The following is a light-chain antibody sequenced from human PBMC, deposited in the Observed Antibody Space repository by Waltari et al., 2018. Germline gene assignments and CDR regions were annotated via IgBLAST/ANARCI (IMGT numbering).Light chain of an antibody. CDR1: ALPKQY. Sequence: SYELTQPHSVSMSLVQTANPTCSGFALPKQYACWYQQKPGQAPVVLIYKDTERPSGIPERFSGSTAGTTVTLTISGVQAEDEADYYCQSTDSTTTYRVFGSGTKVTVL. V-gene: IGLV3-25*03. J-gene: IGLJ1*01. CDR2: KDT. CDR3: QSTDSTTTYRV.